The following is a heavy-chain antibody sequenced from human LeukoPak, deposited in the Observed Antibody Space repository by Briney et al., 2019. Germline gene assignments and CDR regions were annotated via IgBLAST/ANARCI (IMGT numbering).Heavy chain of an antibody. J-gene: IGHJ5*02. D-gene: IGHD3-10*01. CDR1: GFTFSSYA. CDR2: LSGRGDTT. V-gene: IGHV3-23*01. Sequence: GSLRLSCAASGFTFSSYAMTWVRQAPGKGLEWVSALSGRGDTTYYADSVMGRFTISRDNSKNTLYLQMNSLRAEDTAVYYCAKDRASRNWFDPWGQGTLVTVSS. CDR3: AKDRASRNWFDP.